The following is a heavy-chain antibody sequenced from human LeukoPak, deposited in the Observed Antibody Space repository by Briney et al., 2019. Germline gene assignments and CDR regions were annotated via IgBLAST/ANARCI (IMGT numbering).Heavy chain of an antibody. CDR2: IYTSGST. Sequence: PSQTLSLTCTVSGGSISSGSYYWSWIRQPAGKGLEWIGRIYTSGSTNYNPSLKSRVTISVDTSKNQFSLKLSSVTAADTAVYYCARSFPAYGGNSAGDPFQHWGQGTLVTVSS. D-gene: IGHD4-23*01. CDR1: GGSISSGSYY. J-gene: IGHJ1*01. CDR3: ARSFPAYGGNSAGDPFQH. V-gene: IGHV4-61*02.